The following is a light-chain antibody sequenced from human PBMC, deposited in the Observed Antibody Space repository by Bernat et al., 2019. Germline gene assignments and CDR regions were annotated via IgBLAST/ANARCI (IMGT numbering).Light chain of an antibody. CDR2: KAS. CDR3: QQYNSYSPT. CDR1: QTISSW. Sequence: DIQMTQSPSTLSASVGDRVTITCRASQTISSWLAWYQQRPGKAPNLLIHKASSLQSGVPSRFSGSGSGTEFTLTIISLQPDDSATYYCQQYNSYSPTFGQGTKV. J-gene: IGKJ1*01. V-gene: IGKV1-5*03.